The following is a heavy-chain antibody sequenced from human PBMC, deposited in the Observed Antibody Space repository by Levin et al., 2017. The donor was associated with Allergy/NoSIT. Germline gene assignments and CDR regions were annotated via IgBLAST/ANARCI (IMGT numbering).Heavy chain of an antibody. D-gene: IGHD2-2*01. CDR3: TTMSVPATGFQYYYYYMDV. CDR2: IKSKADGGTP. Sequence: PGESLKISCIASGMTFSNGWMSWVRQAPGKGLEWVGRIKSKADGGTPDYAAPVKGRFTISRDDSKNTLSLQMNSLKTEDTAVYYCTTMSVPATGFQYYYYYMDVWGKGTTVTVSS. J-gene: IGHJ6*03. CDR1: GMTFSNGW. V-gene: IGHV3-15*01.